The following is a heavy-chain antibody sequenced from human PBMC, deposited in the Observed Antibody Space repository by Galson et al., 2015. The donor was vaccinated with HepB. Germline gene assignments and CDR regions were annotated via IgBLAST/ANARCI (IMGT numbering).Heavy chain of an antibody. CDR2: TYYRSKWYN. D-gene: IGHD4-11*01. CDR3: ARDRTDPLTNYYFDY. Sequence: CAISGDSVPRNSAAWNWIRQSPSRGLEWLGRTYYRSKWYNDYAVSVKSRITINPDTSKNQFSLQLNSVTPEDTAVYYCARDRTDPLTNYYFDYWGQGTLVTVSS. V-gene: IGHV6-1*01. J-gene: IGHJ4*02. CDR1: GDSVPRNSAA.